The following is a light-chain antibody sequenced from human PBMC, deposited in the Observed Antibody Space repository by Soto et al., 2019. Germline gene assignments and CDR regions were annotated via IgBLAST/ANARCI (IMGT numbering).Light chain of an antibody. V-gene: IGKV1-39*01. CDR1: QSISSY. CDR2: AAS. CDR3: QQSYSGPLT. J-gene: IGKJ4*01. Sequence: DIQMTQSPSSLSASLGDRVTITCRASQSISSYLNWYQQKPGKAPKVLIYAASSLQSGVPSRFSGIGSGTDFTLSISSLQPEDFATYYCQQSYSGPLTFGGGTRWIS.